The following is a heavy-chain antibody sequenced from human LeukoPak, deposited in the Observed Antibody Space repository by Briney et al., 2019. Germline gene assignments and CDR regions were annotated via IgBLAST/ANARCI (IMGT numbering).Heavy chain of an antibody. CDR3: VKDYSTIAAAANPLFDY. CDR2: ITGSGDTT. V-gene: IGHV3-23*01. Sequence: GGSLRLSCAASGFTFSYYWMYWVRQAPGKGLEWVSGITGSGDTTFYADSVKGRFTISRDNSKNTLYLQMHSLRAEDTAVYYCVKDYSTIAAAANPLFDYWGQGALVTVSS. D-gene: IGHD6-13*01. J-gene: IGHJ4*02. CDR1: GFTFSYYW.